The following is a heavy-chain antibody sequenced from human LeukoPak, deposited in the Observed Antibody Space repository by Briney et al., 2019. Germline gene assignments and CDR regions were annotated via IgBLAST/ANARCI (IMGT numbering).Heavy chain of an antibody. CDR3: AKDSRFCTGYDCRGDAFDS. D-gene: IGHD2-8*02. CDR2: IKEDGSQK. V-gene: IGHV3-7*01. Sequence: PGGSLRLSCAASGFTFSDYWMSWVRQSPGKGLEWVANIKEDGSQKYDVDSVRGRFTISRDNAKNSLFLQMDSLRAEDTAVYYCAKDSRFCTGYDCRGDAFDSWGQGTMVTVTS. CDR1: GFTFSDYW. J-gene: IGHJ3*02.